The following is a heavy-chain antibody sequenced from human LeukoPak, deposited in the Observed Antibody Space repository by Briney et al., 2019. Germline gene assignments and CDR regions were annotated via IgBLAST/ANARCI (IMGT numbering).Heavy chain of an antibody. CDR1: GFTFSSYS. CDR3: ARVRSGSYSDY. Sequence: GGSLRLSCAASGFTFSSYSMNWVRQAPGKGLEWVSSISSSSSNIYYTDSLKGRFTISRDNAKNSLYLQMNSLRAEDTAVYYCARVRSGSYSDYWGQETLVTVSS. J-gene: IGHJ4*02. CDR2: ISSSSSNI. V-gene: IGHV3-21*01. D-gene: IGHD1-26*01.